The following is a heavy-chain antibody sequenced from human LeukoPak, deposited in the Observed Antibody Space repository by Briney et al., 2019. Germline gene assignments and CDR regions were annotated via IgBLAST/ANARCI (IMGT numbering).Heavy chain of an antibody. D-gene: IGHD6-19*01. CDR2: IYYSGSS. Sequence: SETLSLTCIVSDGSISSSSYYWGWIRQPPGKGLEWIGSIYYSGSSYYNPSLKSRVTITVDTSKNQLSLNVSSVTAADTAVYHCVGIGGWYSPIDYWGQGTLVTVSS. V-gene: IGHV4-39*07. CDR1: DGSISSSSYY. J-gene: IGHJ4*02. CDR3: VGIGGWYSPIDY.